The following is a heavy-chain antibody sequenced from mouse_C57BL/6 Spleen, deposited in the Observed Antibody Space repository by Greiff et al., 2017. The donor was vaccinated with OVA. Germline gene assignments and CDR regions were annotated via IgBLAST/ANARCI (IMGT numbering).Heavy chain of an antibody. CDR1: GFNIKDDY. Sequence: VQLQQSGAELVRPGASVKLSCTASGFNIKDDYMHWVKQRPEQGLEWIGWIDPENGDTEYASKFQGKATISADTSSNTAYLQLSSLTSEDTAVYCCTRNYAAAYWGQGTLVTVSA. V-gene: IGHV14-4*01. D-gene: IGHD1-1*02. CDR2: IDPENGDT. J-gene: IGHJ3*01. CDR3: TRNYAAAY.